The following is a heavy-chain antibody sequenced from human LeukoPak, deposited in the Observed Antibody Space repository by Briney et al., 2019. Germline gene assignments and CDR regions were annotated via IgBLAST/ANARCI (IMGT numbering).Heavy chain of an antibody. D-gene: IGHD6-19*01. CDR3: ARGDSGWYVTCFDY. CDR2: ISSSSSYI. CDR1: GFTFSSYS. Sequence: PGGSLRLSCAASGFTFSSYSMNWVRQAPGKGLEGVSSISSSSSYIYYADSVKGRFTISRDNAKNSLYLQMNSLRAEDTAVYYCARGDSGWYVTCFDYWGQGTLVTVSS. V-gene: IGHV3-21*01. J-gene: IGHJ4*02.